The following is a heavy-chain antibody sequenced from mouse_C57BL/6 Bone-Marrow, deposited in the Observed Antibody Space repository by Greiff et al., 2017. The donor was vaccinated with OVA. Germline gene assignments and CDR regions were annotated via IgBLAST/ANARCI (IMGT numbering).Heavy chain of an antibody. V-gene: IGHV1-52*01. CDR1: GYTFTSYW. J-gene: IGHJ2*01. Sequence: VQLHQPGAELVRPGSSVKLSCKASGYTFTSYWMHWVKQRPIQGLEWIGNIDPSDSETPYNQKFKDKATVTVDKSSSTAYMQLSSLTSEDSAVYYCARLDYYSDYWGQGTTLTVSS. CDR3: ARLDYYSDY. CDR2: IDPSDSET.